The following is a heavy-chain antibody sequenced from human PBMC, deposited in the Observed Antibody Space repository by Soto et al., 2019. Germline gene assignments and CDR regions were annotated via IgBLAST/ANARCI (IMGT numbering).Heavy chain of an antibody. V-gene: IGHV1-18*04. D-gene: IGHD2-15*01. CDR3: ARDEYCSGGSCYSSTYSGMDV. J-gene: IGHJ6*02. CDR2: ISAYNGNT. Sequence: QVQLVQSGAEVKKPGASVKVSCKASGYTFTSYGISWVRQAPGQGLEWMGWISAYNGNTNYAQKLQGRVTMTTATSTSTAYMELRSRRSDDTAVYYCARDEYCSGGSCYSSTYSGMDVWCQGTTVTVSS. CDR1: GYTFTSYG.